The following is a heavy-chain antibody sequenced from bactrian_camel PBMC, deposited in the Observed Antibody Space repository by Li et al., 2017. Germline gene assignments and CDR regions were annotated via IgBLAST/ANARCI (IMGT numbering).Heavy chain of an antibody. V-gene: IGHV3S53*01. Sequence: HVQLVESGGGQVQPGGSVKLSCGASRIYPCMAWFRQRVGAGRERVAARASDGRIAYADFVKGRFTISQDNAKNTVYLQMNSLKPEDTAMNYCAGKEAHCSGGDKYWGQGTQVTVS. CDR3: AGKEAHCSGGDKY. D-gene: IGHD2*01. CDR2: RASDGRI. CDR1: RIYPC. J-gene: IGHJ4*01.